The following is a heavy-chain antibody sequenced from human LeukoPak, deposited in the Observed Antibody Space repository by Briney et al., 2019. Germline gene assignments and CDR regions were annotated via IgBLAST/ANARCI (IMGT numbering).Heavy chain of an antibody. V-gene: IGHV3-23*01. CDR3: ARDRHCANGVCHNSAGMDV. CDR2: ISGSGGGT. CDR1: GFTFNNFA. D-gene: IGHD2-8*01. J-gene: IGHJ6*02. Sequence: PGGSLRLSCAASGFTFNNFAMSWVRQAPGKGLEWVSAISGSGGGTAYADSVTGRFSISRDNSKNTMYLQINSLRAEDTAVYYCARDRHCANGVCHNSAGMDVWGQGTTVTVSS.